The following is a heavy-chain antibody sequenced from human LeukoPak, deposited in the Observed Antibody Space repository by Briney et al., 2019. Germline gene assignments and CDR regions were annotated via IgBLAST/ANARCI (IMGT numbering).Heavy chain of an antibody. CDR1: GFTLSDYN. Sequence: PGGSLSLSCVASGFTLSDYNMNWVRQAPGKGLEWISSTRNSSVTFYADSVKGRFSVSRNNAKNSLYLQMNSLRVEDTAMYDCARGDGIALWGQGTMVTVSS. CDR3: ARGDGIAL. CDR2: TRNSSVT. J-gene: IGHJ4*02. V-gene: IGHV3-69-1*01. D-gene: IGHD3-16*01.